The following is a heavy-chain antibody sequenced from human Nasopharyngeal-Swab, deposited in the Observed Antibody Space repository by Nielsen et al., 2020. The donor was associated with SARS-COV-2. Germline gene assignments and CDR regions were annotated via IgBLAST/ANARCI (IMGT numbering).Heavy chain of an antibody. Sequence: ESLKISWAVYGGSFSGYYWSWIRQPPGKGLEWIGEINHSGSTNYNPSLKSRVTISVDTSKNQFSLKLSSVTAADTAVYYCARFPYSSGWGFDYWGQGTLVTVSS. V-gene: IGHV4-34*01. D-gene: IGHD6-19*01. CDR1: GGSFSGYY. CDR3: ARFPYSSGWGFDY. J-gene: IGHJ4*02. CDR2: INHSGST.